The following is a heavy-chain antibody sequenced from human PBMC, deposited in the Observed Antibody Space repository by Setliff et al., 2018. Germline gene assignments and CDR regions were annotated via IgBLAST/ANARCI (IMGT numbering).Heavy chain of an antibody. CDR1: GYSFPSYW. V-gene: IGHV5-51*01. Sequence: GESLKISCKASGYSFPSYWIGWVRQVPGKGLEWMGIIYPGDSHTRYSPSFQGQVTISADKSTLTAFLQWTYLKASDSAMYYCARLGRNNSAPPGDYWGQGTLVPSPQ. J-gene: IGHJ4*02. D-gene: IGHD6-25*01. CDR3: ARLGRNNSAPPGDY. CDR2: IYPGDSHT.